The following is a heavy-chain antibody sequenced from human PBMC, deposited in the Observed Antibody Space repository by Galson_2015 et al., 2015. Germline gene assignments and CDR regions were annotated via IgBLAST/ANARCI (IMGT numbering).Heavy chain of an antibody. CDR2: INAGNGNT. J-gene: IGHJ3*02. V-gene: IGHV1-3*01. Sequence: SVKVSCKASGYTFTSYAMHWVRQAPGQRLEWMGWINAGNGNTKYSQKFQGRVTITRDTSASTAYMELSSLRSEDTAVYYCARAKSPLYDSSGYYYPSDALDIWGQGTMVTVSS. CDR3: ARAKSPLYDSSGYYYPSDALDI. CDR1: GYTFTSYA. D-gene: IGHD3-22*01.